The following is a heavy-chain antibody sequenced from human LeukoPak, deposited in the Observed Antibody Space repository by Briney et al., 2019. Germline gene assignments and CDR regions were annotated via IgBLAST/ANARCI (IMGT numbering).Heavy chain of an antibody. CDR2: IYHSGST. V-gene: IGHV4-38-2*01. CDR3: ARADSANYYTYVY. Sequence: SETLSLTCAVSGYSISSGYYWGWIRQPPGKGLEWIDNIYHSGSTYYNPSLQSRVTISLDTSKNQFSLKLSSVTAADTAVYYCARADSANYYTYVYWGQGTLVTVSS. CDR1: GYSISSGYY. D-gene: IGHD1-26*01. J-gene: IGHJ4*02.